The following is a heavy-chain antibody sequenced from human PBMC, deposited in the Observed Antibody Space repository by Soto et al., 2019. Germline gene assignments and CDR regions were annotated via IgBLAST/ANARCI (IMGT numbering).Heavy chain of an antibody. CDR3: AKLCQEENWPRIRYFDCFDY. CDR1: GFTFSKYW. D-gene: IGHD3-9*01. V-gene: IGHV3-74*01. CDR2: ISPDGSNT. J-gene: IGHJ4*02. Sequence: GGSLRVSCVASGFTFSKYWMHWVRQAPGKGLVWVSRISPDGSNTNYADSVKGRFTISRDNAKNSVYLQMNSLRTEDTALYYCAKLCQEENWPRIRYFDCFDYWGQGTLVTVSS.